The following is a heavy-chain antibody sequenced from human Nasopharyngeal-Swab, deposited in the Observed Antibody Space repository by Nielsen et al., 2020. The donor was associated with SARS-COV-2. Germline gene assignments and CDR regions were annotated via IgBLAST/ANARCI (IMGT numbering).Heavy chain of an antibody. CDR1: RFILSNYW. CDR2: INTDASRT. V-gene: IGHV3-74*01. Sequence: GGSMTLSCAASRFILSNYWIHWVRQTPGKGLLWVARINTDASRTSYADSVKDRFTISRDNAKNTVYMQMNSLRGEDTAVYYCTRVDVHDAFDMWGQGKMVTVSS. CDR3: TRVDVHDAFDM. J-gene: IGHJ3*02. D-gene: IGHD3-16*01.